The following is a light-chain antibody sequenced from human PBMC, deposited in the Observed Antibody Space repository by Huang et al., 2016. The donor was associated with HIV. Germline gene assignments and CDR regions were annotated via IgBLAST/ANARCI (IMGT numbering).Light chain of an antibody. CDR2: AAS. Sequence: AIRMTQSPSSLSASTGDRVNITCRASQDINNFLAWYQQKPGKAPNLLIYAASILETGVPSRFSGSGSGTEFNLSISCLQSEDFATYYCQQYYSYRTFGQGTQLEIK. CDR3: QQYYSYRT. CDR1: QDINNF. J-gene: IGKJ2*01. V-gene: IGKV1-8*01.